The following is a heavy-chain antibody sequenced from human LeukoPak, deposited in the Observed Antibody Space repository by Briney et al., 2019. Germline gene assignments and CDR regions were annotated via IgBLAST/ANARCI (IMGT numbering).Heavy chain of an antibody. J-gene: IGHJ5*02. Sequence: GASVKVSCKASGGTFSSYAISWVRQAPGQGLEWMGGIIPIFGTANYAQKFQGRVTITADESTSTAYMELSSLRSDDTAVYYCAAVGATEGWFDPWGQGTLVTVSS. CDR1: GGTFSSYA. CDR2: IIPIFGTA. V-gene: IGHV1-69*13. D-gene: IGHD1-26*01. CDR3: AAVGATEGWFDP.